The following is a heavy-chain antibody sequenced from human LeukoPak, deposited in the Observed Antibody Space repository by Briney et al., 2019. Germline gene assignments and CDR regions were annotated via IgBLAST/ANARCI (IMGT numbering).Heavy chain of an antibody. D-gene: IGHD1-26*01. CDR1: GYTFTSYD. CDR3: ARSGRETYYYFDL. V-gene: IGHV1-18*01. Sequence: GASVKVSCKASGYTFTSYDINWVRQATGQGLEWMGWISGYNGNTNYAQKFQGRVSMTADTSTSTAYMEVRSLRSDDTAVYYCARSGRETYYYFDLWGQGTLVTVSS. CDR2: ISGYNGNT. J-gene: IGHJ4*02.